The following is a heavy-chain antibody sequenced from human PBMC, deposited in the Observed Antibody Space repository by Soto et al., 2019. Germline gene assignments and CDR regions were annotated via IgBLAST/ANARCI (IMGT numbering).Heavy chain of an antibody. CDR3: ATDISYYGSGSYYNYYSYGMDV. Sequence: PGGSLRLSCAASGFTFDDYAMHWVRQAPGKGLEWVAGISWNRGSIGYADSVKGRFTISRDNAKNSLYLQMNSLRAEDTALYYCATDISYYGSGSYYNYYSYGMDVWGQGTTVTVSS. J-gene: IGHJ6*02. CDR2: ISWNRGSI. CDR1: GFTFDDYA. V-gene: IGHV3-9*01. D-gene: IGHD3-10*01.